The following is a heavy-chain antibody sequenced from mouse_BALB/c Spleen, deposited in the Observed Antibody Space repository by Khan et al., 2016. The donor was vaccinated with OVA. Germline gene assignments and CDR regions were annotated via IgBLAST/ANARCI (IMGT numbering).Heavy chain of an antibody. V-gene: IGHV5-15*02. CDR1: GFSFSDYG. D-gene: IGHD3-1*01. CDR3: ARSGAMDY. CDR2: ISNLAYSI. J-gene: IGHJ4*01. Sequence: EVELVESGRGLVQPGRSRTLSCAASGFSFSDYGMAWVRQAPGKGPEWLAFISNLAYSIYYADPVTGRFTISRETAKNTLYLEMSSLTSEDTAMYYCARSGAMDYWGQGTSVTVSS.